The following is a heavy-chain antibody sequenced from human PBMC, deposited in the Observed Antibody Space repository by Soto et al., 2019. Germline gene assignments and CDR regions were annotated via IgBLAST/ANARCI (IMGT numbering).Heavy chain of an antibody. CDR1: GFTFSSYA. D-gene: IGHD3-9*01. Sequence: GGSLRLSCAASGFTFSSYAMHWVRQAPGKGLEWVAVISYDGSNKYYADSVKGRFTISRDNSKNTLYLQMNSLRAEDTAVYYCAKERYYDILTGPENYYYHYGMDVWGQGTTVTVSS. J-gene: IGHJ6*02. CDR2: ISYDGSNK. CDR3: AKERYYDILTGPENYYYHYGMDV. V-gene: IGHV3-30-3*01.